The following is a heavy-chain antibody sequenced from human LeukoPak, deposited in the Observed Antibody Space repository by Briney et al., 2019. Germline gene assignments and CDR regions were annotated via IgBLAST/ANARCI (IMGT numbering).Heavy chain of an antibody. CDR2: ISYDGSNK. Sequence: GGSLRLSCAASGFTFSSYGMHWVRQAPGKGLEWVAVISYDGSNKYYADSVKGRFTISRDNSKNTLYLQMNSLRAEDAAVYYCAKEGTSLYYFDYWGQGTLVTVSS. V-gene: IGHV3-30*18. J-gene: IGHJ4*02. CDR1: GFTFSSYG. D-gene: IGHD1-1*01. CDR3: AKEGTSLYYFDY.